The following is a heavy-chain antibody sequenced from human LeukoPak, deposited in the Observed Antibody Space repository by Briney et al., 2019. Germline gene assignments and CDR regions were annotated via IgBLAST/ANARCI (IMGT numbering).Heavy chain of an antibody. CDR1: GYSISSGYY. CDR3: ARTRYYYNSRSYGAPYYFDY. V-gene: IGHV4-38-2*02. Sequence: MPSETLSLTCTVSGYSISSGYYWGWIRQPPGKGLEWIGSIYYSGSTYYNPSLKSRVTISVDTSKNQFSLKLSSVTAADTAVYYCARTRYYYNSRSYGAPYYFDYWGQGTLVTVSS. D-gene: IGHD3-10*01. CDR2: IYYSGST. J-gene: IGHJ4*02.